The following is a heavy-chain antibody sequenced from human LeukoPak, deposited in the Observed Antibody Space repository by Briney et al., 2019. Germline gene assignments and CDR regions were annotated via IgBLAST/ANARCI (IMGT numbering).Heavy chain of an antibody. CDR2: IYSGGST. CDR1: GFTVSSNY. V-gene: IGHV3-53*01. J-gene: IGHJ3*02. D-gene: IGHD5-24*01. Sequence: PGGSLRLSCAASGFTVSSNYMSWVRQAPGKGLEWVSVIYSGGSTYYADSVKGRFTISRDNSKNTLYLQMNSLRAEDTAVYYCARSPPRWLQSEVDDAFDIWGQGTMVTVSS. CDR3: ARSPPRWLQSEVDDAFDI.